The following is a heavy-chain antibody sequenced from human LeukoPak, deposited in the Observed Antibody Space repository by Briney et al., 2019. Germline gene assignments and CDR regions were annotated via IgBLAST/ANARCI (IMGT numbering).Heavy chain of an antibody. CDR1: GYTFTSYD. Sequence: GASVKVSCKASGYTFTSYDINWVRQATGQGLEWMGWMNPNSGNTGYAQKFQGRVTITRNTSISTAYMELSSLRSEDTAVYYCARVCSSTSCYSDAFDIWGQGTMVTVSS. D-gene: IGHD2-2*02. V-gene: IGHV1-8*03. J-gene: IGHJ3*02. CDR2: MNPNSGNT. CDR3: ARVCSSTSCYSDAFDI.